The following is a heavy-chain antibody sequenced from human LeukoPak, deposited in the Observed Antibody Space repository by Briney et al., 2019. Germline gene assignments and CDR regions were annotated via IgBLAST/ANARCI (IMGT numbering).Heavy chain of an antibody. Sequence: GGSLRLSCAASGFTFRSYWMTWVRQYPGKGLEWVANIKQDGSETYYADSVKGRFTISRDNAKNSLYLQINSLRAEDTAVYYCARQHYYGSGELEGDGVRDWGQGTLVTVSS. CDR3: ARQHYYGSGELEGDGVRD. D-gene: IGHD3-10*01. CDR2: IKQDGSET. CDR1: GFTFRSYW. V-gene: IGHV3-7*01. J-gene: IGHJ4*02.